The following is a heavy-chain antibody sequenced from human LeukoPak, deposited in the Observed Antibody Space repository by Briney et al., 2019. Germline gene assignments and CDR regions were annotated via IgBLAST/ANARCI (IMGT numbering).Heavy chain of an antibody. J-gene: IGHJ6*03. CDR1: GGSISTYY. V-gene: IGHV4-4*07. CDR3: ARDLEGIDSRSWYSYYYMDV. CDR2: ISTSDST. D-gene: IGHD6-13*01. Sequence: SETLSLTCTVSGGSISTYYWSWIRQPAGKGLEWVGRISTSDSTNYNPSLKSRVTMSVDTSKNQFSLKLASVTAADTAVYYCARDLEGIDSRSWYSYYYMDVWGKGTTVTVFS.